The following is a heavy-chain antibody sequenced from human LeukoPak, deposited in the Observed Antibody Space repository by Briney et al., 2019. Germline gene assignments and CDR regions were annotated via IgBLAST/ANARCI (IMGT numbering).Heavy chain of an antibody. CDR2: IYYSGST. CDR1: GGSISSYY. V-gene: IGHV4-59*01. CDR3: ARGGYGVYYYYYGMDV. D-gene: IGHD5-12*01. J-gene: IGHJ6*02. Sequence: SETLSLTCTVSGGSISSYYWSWIRQPPGKGLEWIGYIYYSGSTNYNPSLKSRVTISVDTSKNQFSLKLSSVTAADTAVYYCARGGYGVYYYYYGMDVWGQGTTVTVSS.